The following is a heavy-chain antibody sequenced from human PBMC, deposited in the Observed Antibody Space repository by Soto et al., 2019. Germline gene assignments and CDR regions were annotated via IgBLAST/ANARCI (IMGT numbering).Heavy chain of an antibody. CDR2: IFHSGST. J-gene: IGHJ6*02. CDR3: ARAGAFCSSASCYSHHYGADV. CDR1: GGSISSGDYY. D-gene: IGHD2-2*01. Sequence: SETLSLTCTVSGGSISSGDYYWSWVRQHPGKGLEWMGYIFHSGSTYYNPSLKSRITMSLDTSKNQFSLTLNSVTAADTAVYYCARAGAFCSSASCYSHHYGADVWGQGTTVTVSS. V-gene: IGHV4-31*03.